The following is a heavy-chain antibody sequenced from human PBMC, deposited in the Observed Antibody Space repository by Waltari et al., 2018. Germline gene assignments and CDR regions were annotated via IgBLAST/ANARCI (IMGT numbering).Heavy chain of an antibody. CDR1: GFTVRNNY. CDR2: MFSGGDT. V-gene: IGHV3-53*01. D-gene: IGHD2-2*01. Sequence: VQLVESGGDLIQPGGSLRLSCAASGFTVRNNYMAWVRQAPGKGMGWVSVMFSGGDTYYADSVKGRFTISRDRSRNTLHLQMNSLRVEDTAVYYCTRTLVPADPPRAMDVWGQGTVVSVSS. CDR3: TRTLVPADPPRAMDV. J-gene: IGHJ6*02.